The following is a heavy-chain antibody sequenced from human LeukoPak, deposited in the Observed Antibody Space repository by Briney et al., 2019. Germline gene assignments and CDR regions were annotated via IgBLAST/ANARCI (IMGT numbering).Heavy chain of an antibody. CDR3: ARDYTGHYSVDY. V-gene: IGHV3-30*03. CDR2: ISPDGSES. D-gene: IGHD3-9*01. J-gene: IGHJ4*02. CDR1: GFTFSSHG. Sequence: PGRSLRLSCATSGFTFSSHGMHWLRQAPGKALGWVAVISPDGSESHCADSVKGRFSISRDNSENTLHLQMDSLRAEDTAVYYCARDYTGHYSVDYWGQGTKVTVSS.